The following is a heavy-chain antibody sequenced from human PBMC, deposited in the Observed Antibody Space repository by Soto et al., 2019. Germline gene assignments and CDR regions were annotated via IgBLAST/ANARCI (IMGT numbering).Heavy chain of an antibody. CDR3: ARETEALDY. D-gene: IGHD1-1*01. V-gene: IGHV3-30-3*01. Sequence: GGSLRLSCAASAFTFSSYAMHWVRQAPGKGLEWVAVISYDGSNKYYADSVKGRFTISRDNSKNTLYVQMNSLRAEDTAVYYCARETEALDYWGQGTLVTVSS. CDR1: AFTFSSYA. J-gene: IGHJ4*02. CDR2: ISYDGSNK.